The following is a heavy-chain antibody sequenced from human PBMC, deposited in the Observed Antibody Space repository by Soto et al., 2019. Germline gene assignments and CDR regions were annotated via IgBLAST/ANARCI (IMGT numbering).Heavy chain of an antibody. V-gene: IGHV5-51*01. CDR2: GFPGESET. CDR3: ARRKLHCGGGSCYGTNDPAY. D-gene: IGHD2-15*01. J-gene: IGHJ4*02. CDR1: GYTFTNYW. Sequence: GESLKISCQVSGYTFTNYWIACVRQMPGKGLDWMVIGFPGESETRYSPSFQGQVTFSADQSTSTAFLKWHSLRASATAVYYCARRKLHCGGGSCYGTNDPAYGGQATKVTVSS.